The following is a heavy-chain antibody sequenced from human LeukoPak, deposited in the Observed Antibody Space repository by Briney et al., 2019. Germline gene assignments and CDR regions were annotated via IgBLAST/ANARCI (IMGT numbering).Heavy chain of an antibody. CDR3: ARGLFPITMVRGVMGWFDP. CDR1: GGSFSGYY. D-gene: IGHD3-10*01. V-gene: IGHV4-34*01. Sequence: SETLSLTCAVYGGSFSGYYWSWIRQPPGKGLEWIGEINHSGSTNYNPSLKSRVTISVDTSKNQFSLKLSSVTAADTAVYYCARGLFPITMVRGVMGWFDPWGQGTLVTVSS. CDR2: INHSGST. J-gene: IGHJ5*02.